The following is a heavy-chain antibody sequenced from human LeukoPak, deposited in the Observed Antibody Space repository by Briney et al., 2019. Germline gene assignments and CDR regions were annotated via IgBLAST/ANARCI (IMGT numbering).Heavy chain of an antibody. CDR2: IDTSGNT. V-gene: IGHV4-4*07. D-gene: IGHD1-26*01. CDR3: ARCSIVGATRVHFDY. J-gene: IGHJ4*02. Sequence: SETLSLTCTVSGGSISSYYWSWIRQPAGKGLEWIGRIDTSGNTNYKPSLKSRVTMSVDTSKNQFSLKLSSVTAADTAVYYCARCSIVGATRVHFDYWGQGTLVTVSS. CDR1: GGSISSYY.